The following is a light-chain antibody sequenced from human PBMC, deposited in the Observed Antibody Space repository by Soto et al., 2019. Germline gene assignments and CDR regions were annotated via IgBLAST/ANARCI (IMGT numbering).Light chain of an antibody. CDR2: AAS. J-gene: IGKJ1*01. CDR1: QSISSY. CDR3: KQYNSYWK. V-gene: IGKV1-39*01. Sequence: DIQMTHSPSTLSASVVYIVTITFRSSQSISSYLNWYQQKPGKAPKVLIYAASNLQSGVPSRFSGSGSGTDFTLTISSLQPDDFATYYCKQYNSYWKFGQGTKVDIK.